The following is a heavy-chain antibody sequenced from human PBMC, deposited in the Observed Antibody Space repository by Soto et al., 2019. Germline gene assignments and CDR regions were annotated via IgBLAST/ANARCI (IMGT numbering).Heavy chain of an antibody. CDR3: TYGHYYYYYMDV. J-gene: IGHJ6*03. V-gene: IGHV3-21*01. Sequence: GGSLTLSCAASGFTFSSYSMNWVRQAPGKGLEWVSSISSSSYIYYADSVKGRFTISRDNAKNSLYLQMNSLRAEDTAVYYCTYGHYYYYYMDVWGKGTTVTVSS. CDR2: ISSSSYI. CDR1: GFTFSSYS. D-gene: IGHD4-17*01.